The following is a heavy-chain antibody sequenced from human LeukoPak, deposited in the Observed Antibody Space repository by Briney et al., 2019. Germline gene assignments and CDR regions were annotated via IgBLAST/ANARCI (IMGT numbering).Heavy chain of an antibody. V-gene: IGHV4-59*08. CDR1: GGSISGFY. Sequence: PSETLSLTCAVSGGSISGFYWSWIRQPPGKGLEWIGFIYYSGSTSYNPSLKSRLSISVDTSKNQLSLKLSSVTAADTAVYYCARLSRIAAAGSYSYHSMDVWGQGTTVTVSS. D-gene: IGHD6-13*01. J-gene: IGHJ6*03. CDR2: IYYSGST. CDR3: ARLSRIAAAGSYSYHSMDV.